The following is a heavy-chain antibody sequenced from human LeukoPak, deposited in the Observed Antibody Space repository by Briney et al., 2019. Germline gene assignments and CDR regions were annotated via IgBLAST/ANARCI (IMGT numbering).Heavy chain of an antibody. J-gene: IGHJ4*02. CDR2: IYYSGST. D-gene: IGHD6-13*01. V-gene: IGHV4-61*08. Sequence: SETLSLTCAVSGGSISSGGYSWSWIRQPPGKGLEWIGYIYYSGSTNYNPSLKSRVTISVDTSKNQFSLKLSSVTAADTAVYYCARVMFGGSSWYPFDYWGQGTLVTVSS. CDR3: ARVMFGGSSWYPFDY. CDR1: GGSISSGGYS.